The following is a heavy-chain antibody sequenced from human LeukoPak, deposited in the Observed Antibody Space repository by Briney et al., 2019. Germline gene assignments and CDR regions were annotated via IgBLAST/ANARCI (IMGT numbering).Heavy chain of an antibody. V-gene: IGHV4-59*01. D-gene: IGHD5-24*01. Sequence: SETLSLTCTVSGGSISSYYWSWIRQPPGKGLEWIGYIYYSGSTKYNPSLKSRVTISVDTSKNQFSLKLSPVTAADTAVYYRARADGYNSLVPFDYWGQGTLVTVSS. CDR3: ARADGYNSLVPFDY. CDR2: IYYSGST. CDR1: GGSISSYY. J-gene: IGHJ4*02.